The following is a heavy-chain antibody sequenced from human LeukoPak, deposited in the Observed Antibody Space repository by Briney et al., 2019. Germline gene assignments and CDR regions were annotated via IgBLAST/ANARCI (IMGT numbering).Heavy chain of an antibody. V-gene: IGHV4-39*01. CDR3: ARLDGAWGYFDY. J-gene: IGHJ4*02. D-gene: IGHD3-16*01. Sequence: PSETLSLTCTGSGCSISSETYYWGWIRQPPKKELEWIGTIYHSGSTYLSPSLRGRLTISVDTSKNQFSLNLSSVTAADTAVYYCARLDGAWGYFDYWGQGTLVTVSS. CDR2: IYHSGST. CDR1: GCSISSETYY.